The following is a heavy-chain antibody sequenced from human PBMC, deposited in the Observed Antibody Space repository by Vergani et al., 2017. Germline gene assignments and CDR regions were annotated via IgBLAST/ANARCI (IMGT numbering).Heavy chain of an antibody. CDR2: IYYSGST. J-gene: IGHJ6*03. V-gene: IGHV4-30-4*01. CDR1: AGSISSGDYY. D-gene: IGHD3-10*01. CDR3: ARGGATYYYGSGSPMDV. Sequence: QVQLQESGPGLVKPSQTLSLTCTVSAGSISSGDYYWSWIRQPPGKGLEWIGYIYYSGSTYYNPSLKSRVTISVDTSKNQFYLKLSSVTAADTAVYYCARGGATYYYGSGSPMDVWGKGTTVTGSS.